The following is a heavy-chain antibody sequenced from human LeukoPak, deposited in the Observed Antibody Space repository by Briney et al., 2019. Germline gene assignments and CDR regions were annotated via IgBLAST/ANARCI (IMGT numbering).Heavy chain of an antibody. CDR2: IWYDGSNK. D-gene: IGHD3-9*01. J-gene: IGHJ4*02. CDR1: GFTFSSYD. CDR3: AKTYDILTGYLEGYFDY. V-gene: IGHV3-33*06. Sequence: GRSLRLSCAASGFTFSSYDMHWVRQAPGKGLEWVALIWYDGSNKYYADSVKGRFTISRDNSKNTLYLQMNSLRAEDTAVYYCAKTYDILTGYLEGYFDYWGQGTLVTVSS.